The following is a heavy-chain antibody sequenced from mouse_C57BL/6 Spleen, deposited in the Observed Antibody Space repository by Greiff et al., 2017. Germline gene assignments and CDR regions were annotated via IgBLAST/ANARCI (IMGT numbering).Heavy chain of an antibody. Sequence: EVQLVESGGGLVKPGGSLKFSCAASGSTFSSYAMPWVRQTPEKRLEWVATISDGGSYTYYPDNVKGRFTISRDNAKNNLYLQMSHLKSEDTAMYYCARDPGQGPLDYWGQGTTLTVSS. V-gene: IGHV5-4*01. CDR3: ARDPGQGPLDY. CDR1: GSTFSSYA. J-gene: IGHJ2*01. CDR2: ISDGGSYT. D-gene: IGHD3-2*02.